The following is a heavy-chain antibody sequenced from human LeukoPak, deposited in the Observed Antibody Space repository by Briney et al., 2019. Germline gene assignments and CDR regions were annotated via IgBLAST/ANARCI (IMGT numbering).Heavy chain of an antibody. Sequence: GGSLRLSCAASEFTFNSFTMNWVRQAPGKGLEWVSYISSSSRSYAESVKGRFTISRDNAKKSLYLQMNSLRAEDTAVYYCARDKDWAFDCWGQGILVTVSS. CDR3: ARDKDWAFDC. J-gene: IGHJ4*02. V-gene: IGHV3-21*05. D-gene: IGHD3-9*01. CDR1: EFTFNSFT. CDR2: ISSSSR.